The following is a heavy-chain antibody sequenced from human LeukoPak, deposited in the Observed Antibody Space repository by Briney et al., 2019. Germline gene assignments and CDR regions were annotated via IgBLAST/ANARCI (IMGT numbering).Heavy chain of an antibody. J-gene: IGHJ4*02. Sequence: KPSETLSLTCAVSGGSISSSNWWSWVRQPPGKGLEWIGEIYHSGSTNYNPSLKSRVTISVDKSKNQFSLKLSSVTAADTAVYYCAGAVAAAYYFDYWGQGTLVTVSS. D-gene: IGHD6-19*01. CDR2: IYHSGST. CDR3: AGAVAAAYYFDY. V-gene: IGHV4-4*02. CDR1: GGSISSSNW.